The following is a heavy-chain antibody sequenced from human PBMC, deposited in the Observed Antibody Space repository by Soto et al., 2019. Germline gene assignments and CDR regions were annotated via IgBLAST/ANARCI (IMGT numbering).Heavy chain of an antibody. CDR3: ARSDITMVRGVKWGYYYYYGMDV. V-gene: IGHV1-2*04. CDR2: INPNSGGT. D-gene: IGHD3-10*01. CDR1: GYTFTGYY. J-gene: IGHJ6*02. Sequence: QVQLVQSGAEVKKPGASVKVSCKASGYTFTGYYMHWVRQAPGQGLEWMGWINPNSGGTNYAQKFQGWVTMTRDTSISTAYMELSRLRSDDTAVYYCARSDITMVRGVKWGYYYYYGMDVWGQGTTVTVSS.